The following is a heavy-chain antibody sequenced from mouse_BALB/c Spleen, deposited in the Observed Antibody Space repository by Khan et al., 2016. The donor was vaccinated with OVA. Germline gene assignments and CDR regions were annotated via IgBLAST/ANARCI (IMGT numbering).Heavy chain of an antibody. Sequence: VQLVESGPGLVAPSQSLSITCTVSGFSLTGYGVNWVRQPPGKGLEWLGMIWGDGSTDYNSALNSRLSISKDNSKSQIFLKMNSLQTGDTARYYCARAYYGNYREAMDYWGQGTSVTVSS. V-gene: IGHV2-6-7*01. CDR2: IWGDGST. CDR3: ARAYYGNYREAMDY. CDR1: GFSLTGYG. D-gene: IGHD2-10*01. J-gene: IGHJ4*01.